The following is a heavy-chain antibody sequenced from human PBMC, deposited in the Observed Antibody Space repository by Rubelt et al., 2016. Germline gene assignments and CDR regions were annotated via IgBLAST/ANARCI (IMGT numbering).Heavy chain of an antibody. CDR1: GYSISSGYY. V-gene: IGHV4-38-2*02. J-gene: IGHJ4*02. CDR2: IYYSGST. CDR3: ARRGGDGYNPVDY. D-gene: IGHD5-24*01. Sequence: QLQLQESGPGLVKPSETLSLTCTVSGYSISSGYYWGWIRQPPGKGLEWIGSIYYSGSTYYNPSLKGLVPISVDTSKNQFSLKLSSVTAADTAVYYCARRGGDGYNPVDYWGQGTLVTVSS.